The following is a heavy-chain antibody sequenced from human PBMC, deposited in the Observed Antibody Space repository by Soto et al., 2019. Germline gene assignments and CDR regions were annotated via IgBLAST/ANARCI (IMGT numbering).Heavy chain of an antibody. Sequence: EVQLVESGGGLVQPGGSLRLSCAASGFTFSSYSMNWVRQAPGKGLEWVSYISSSSSTIYYADSVKGRFTISGDNAKNSLYLQMNSLRDEDTAVYYCARWTDFWSGYSPYYYYGMDVWGQGTTVTVSS. CDR1: GFTFSSYS. J-gene: IGHJ6*02. CDR3: ARWTDFWSGYSPYYYYGMDV. D-gene: IGHD3-3*01. CDR2: ISSSSSTI. V-gene: IGHV3-48*02.